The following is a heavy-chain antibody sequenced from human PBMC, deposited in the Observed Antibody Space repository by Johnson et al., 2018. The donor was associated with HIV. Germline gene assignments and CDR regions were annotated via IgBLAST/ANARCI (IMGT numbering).Heavy chain of an antibody. Sequence: EVQLVESGGGLVQPGGSLRLSCVDSGVSFSSYWMSWVRQAPGKGLEWVANIKEDGSEKNYVDSVKGRFTISRDNAKNSVYLQMNSLRAEDTALYYCAREALTYYDSSGSYYPVHDAVDIWGLGTLVTVSS. CDR3: AREALTYYDSSGSYYPVHDAVDI. V-gene: IGHV3-7*05. J-gene: IGHJ3*02. CDR2: IKEDGSEK. CDR1: GVSFSSYW. D-gene: IGHD3-10*01.